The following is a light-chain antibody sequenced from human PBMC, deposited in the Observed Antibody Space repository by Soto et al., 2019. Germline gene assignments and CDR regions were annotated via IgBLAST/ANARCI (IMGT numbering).Light chain of an antibody. CDR1: SSDVGAYNY. J-gene: IGLJ1*01. V-gene: IGLV2-8*01. CDR3: SSFAGTNSFV. CDR2: EVS. Sequence: QSVLTQPASVSGSPGQSVTISCTGTSSDVGAYNYVSWYQLHPGKAPKLLISEVSNRPSGVPDRIFASKSDTTASLTVSGLQAEDEADYYCSSFAGTNSFVFGTGTKLTVL.